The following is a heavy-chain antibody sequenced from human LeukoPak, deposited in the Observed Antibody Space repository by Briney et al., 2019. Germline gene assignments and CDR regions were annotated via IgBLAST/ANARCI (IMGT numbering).Heavy chain of an antibody. CDR3: AINHRDGYSELGY. V-gene: IGHV3-21*01. Sequence: GSLRLSCAASGFTFSSYGMNWVRQAPGKGLEWVSSISSTTTYIYYADSVKGRFTISRDNAKNSLYLQMNSLRAEDTAVYYCAINHRDGYSELGYWGQGTLVTVSS. CDR2: ISSTTTYI. D-gene: IGHD5-24*01. CDR1: GFTFSSYG. J-gene: IGHJ4*02.